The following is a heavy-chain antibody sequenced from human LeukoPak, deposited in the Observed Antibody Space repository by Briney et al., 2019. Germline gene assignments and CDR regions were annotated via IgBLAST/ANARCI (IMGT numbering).Heavy chain of an antibody. CDR3: AKQHIREPLSYFDY. Sequence: GGSLRLSCAASGFTFSSYAMSWVRQAPGKGLEWVSGISGSGGSTYYADSVKGRFTISRYNSKNTLYLQMNSLRAEDTAVYYCAKQHIREPLSYFDYWGQGTLVTVSS. V-gene: IGHV3-23*01. CDR2: ISGSGGST. J-gene: IGHJ4*02. CDR1: GFTFSSYA. D-gene: IGHD5-24*01.